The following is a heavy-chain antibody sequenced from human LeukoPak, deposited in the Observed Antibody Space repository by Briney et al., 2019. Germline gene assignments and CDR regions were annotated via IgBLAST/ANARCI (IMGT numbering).Heavy chain of an antibody. V-gene: IGHV3-30-3*01. J-gene: IGHJ4*02. Sequence: SCKASGYTFTGYYMHWVRQAPGKGLEWVAVISYDRSNKYYADSVKGRFTISRDNSKNTLYLQMNSLRAEDTAVYYCAREGENYYGSGSPWFDYWGQGTLVTVSS. CDR2: ISYDRSNK. CDR3: AREGENYYGSGSPWFDY. CDR1: GYTFTGYY. D-gene: IGHD3-10*01.